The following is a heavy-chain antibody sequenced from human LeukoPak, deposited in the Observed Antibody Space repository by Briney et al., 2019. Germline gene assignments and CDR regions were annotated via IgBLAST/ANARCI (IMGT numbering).Heavy chain of an antibody. D-gene: IGHD3-16*02. Sequence: GASVKVSCKASGYTFTNYALHWVRQAPGQRLEWMGWINASDGNIKYSQDFQGRVTITRDTSASTAYMDLSSLRSEDVAVYYCARADYDYVWGSYRQYYFDYWGQGTLVTVSS. J-gene: IGHJ4*02. V-gene: IGHV1-3*03. CDR2: INASDGNI. CDR1: GYTFTNYA. CDR3: ARADYDYVWGSYRQYYFDY.